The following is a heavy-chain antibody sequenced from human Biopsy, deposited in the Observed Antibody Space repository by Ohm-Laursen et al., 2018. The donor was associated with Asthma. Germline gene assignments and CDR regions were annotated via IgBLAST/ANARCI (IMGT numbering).Heavy chain of an antibody. CDR2: TNKRGVT. Sequence: SQTLSLTCDVYPGSFSGFFWTWIRQSPGKGLEWIGETNKRGVTNNNPSLKSRVIISIDTYWNRVSLKLTSVTAADTAVYYCARGPELDVWGQGTTVTVSS. V-gene: IGHV4-34*01. CDR3: ARGPELDV. CDR1: PGSFSGFF. J-gene: IGHJ6*02.